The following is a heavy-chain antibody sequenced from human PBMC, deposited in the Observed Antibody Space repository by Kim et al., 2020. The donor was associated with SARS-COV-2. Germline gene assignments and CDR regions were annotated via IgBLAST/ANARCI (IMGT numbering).Heavy chain of an antibody. CDR3: ARHGCSSTSCYDPSGDYGMDV. CDR2: IYPGDSDT. Sequence: GESLKISCKGSGYSFTSYWIGWVRQMPGKGLEWMGIIYPGDSDTRYSPSFQGQVTISADKSISTAYLQWSSLKASDTAMYYCARHGCSSTSCYDPSGDYGMDVWGQGTTVTVSS. V-gene: IGHV5-51*01. D-gene: IGHD2-2*01. CDR1: GYSFTSYW. J-gene: IGHJ6*02.